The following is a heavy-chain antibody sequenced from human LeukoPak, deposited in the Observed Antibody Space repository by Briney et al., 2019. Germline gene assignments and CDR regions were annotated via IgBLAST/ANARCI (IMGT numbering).Heavy chain of an antibody. CDR1: GFTFSSYG. V-gene: IGHV3-33*01. CDR2: IWYDGSNK. CDR3: ARPYYDFWSGYSSNYVRH. J-gene: IGHJ4*02. D-gene: IGHD3-3*01. Sequence: PGGSLRLSCAASGFTFSSYGMHWVRQAPGKGLEWVAVIWYDGSNKYYADSVKGRFTISRDNSKNTLYLQMNSLRAEDTAVYYCARPYYDFWSGYSSNYVRHWGQGTLVTVSS.